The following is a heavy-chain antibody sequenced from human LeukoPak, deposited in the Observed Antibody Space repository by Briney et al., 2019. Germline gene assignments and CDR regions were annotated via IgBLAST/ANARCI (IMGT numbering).Heavy chain of an antibody. D-gene: IGHD1-26*01. V-gene: IGHV3-15*01. CDR2: IKSKTDGGTT. Sequence: GGSLRLSCAASGFTFSNAWMSWVRQAPGKGLEWVGRIKSKTDGGTTDYAAPVKGRFTISRDDSKNTLYLQMNSLKTEDTAVYYCTTAHTHSGSYSSSDAFDIWGQGTMVTVSS. CDR1: GFTFSNAW. CDR3: TTAHTHSGSYSSSDAFDI. J-gene: IGHJ3*02.